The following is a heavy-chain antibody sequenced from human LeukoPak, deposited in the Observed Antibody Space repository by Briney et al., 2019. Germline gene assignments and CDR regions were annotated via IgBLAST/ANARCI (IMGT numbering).Heavy chain of an antibody. D-gene: IGHD2-8*01. CDR1: GFTFSSYG. CDR2: ISRSSTYI. J-gene: IGHJ3*02. CDR3: ARDRVFAFDI. Sequence: GGSLRLSCAASGFTFSSYGMHWVRQAPGKGLEWVSSISRSSTYIYYADSVKGRFTISRDNAKNSLYLQMNSLRAEDTAVYYCARDRVFAFDIWGQGTMVTVSS. V-gene: IGHV3-21*01.